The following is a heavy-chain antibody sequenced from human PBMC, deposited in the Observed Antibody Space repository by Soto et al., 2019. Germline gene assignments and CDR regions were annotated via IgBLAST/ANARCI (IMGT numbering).Heavy chain of an antibody. J-gene: IGHJ4*02. CDR2: ISGSGGST. CDR1: GFTFSSYA. V-gene: IGHV3-23*01. D-gene: IGHD4-17*01. Sequence: PGGSLRLSCAASGFTFSSYAMSWVRQAPGKGLEWVSAISGSGGSTYYADSVKGRFTISRDNSKNTLYLQMNSLRAEDTAVYYCATVEYEDYGDVWYYFDYWGQGTLVTVS. CDR3: ATVEYEDYGDVWYYFDY.